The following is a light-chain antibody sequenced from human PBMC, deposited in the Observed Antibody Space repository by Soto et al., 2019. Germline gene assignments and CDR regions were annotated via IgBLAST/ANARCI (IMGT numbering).Light chain of an antibody. CDR3: QQYHGFSRT. J-gene: IGKJ1*01. CDR2: DVS. CDR1: QSISDS. V-gene: IGKV1-5*01. Sequence: DIQMTQSPYTLSASVGDRVTITCLASQSISDSLAWYQQKPGKAPDLLISDVSKLERGVASRFSGSGSGTEFTLTISSMQPDDLATYYCQQYHGFSRTFGQGTKVDIK.